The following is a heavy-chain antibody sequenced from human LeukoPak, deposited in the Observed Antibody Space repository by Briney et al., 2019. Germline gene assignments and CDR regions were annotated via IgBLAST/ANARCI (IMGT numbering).Heavy chain of an antibody. CDR1: GGSISSYY. CDR3: ARDVYKYDSSGSRAFDI. J-gene: IGHJ3*02. Sequence: PSETLSLTCTVSGGSISSYYWSWIRQPAGKGLEWIGRIYTSGSTNYNPSLKRRVTISVDTSKNQFSLKLSSVTAADTAVYYCARDVYKYDSSGSRAFDIWGQGTMVTASS. CDR2: IYTSGST. D-gene: IGHD3-22*01. V-gene: IGHV4-4*07.